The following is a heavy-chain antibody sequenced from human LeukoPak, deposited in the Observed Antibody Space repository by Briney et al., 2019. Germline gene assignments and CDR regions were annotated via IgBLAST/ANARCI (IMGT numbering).Heavy chain of an antibody. Sequence: VASVKVSCTASGYTFTSYAMHWVRQAPGQRLEWMGWINAGNGNTKYSQEFQGRVTITRDTSASTAYMELSSLRSEDMAVYYCARGRGVAAAGTWFDPWGQGTLVTVSS. V-gene: IGHV1-3*03. CDR3: ARGRGVAAAGTWFDP. CDR1: GYTFTSYA. J-gene: IGHJ5*02. D-gene: IGHD6-13*01. CDR2: INAGNGNT.